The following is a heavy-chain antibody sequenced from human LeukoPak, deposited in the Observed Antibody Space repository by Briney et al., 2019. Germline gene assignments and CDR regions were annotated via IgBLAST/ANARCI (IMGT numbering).Heavy chain of an antibody. CDR3: ARDLEAANTYYFDY. D-gene: IGHD6-13*01. Sequence: GGSLRLSCAASGFTFSSSYMSWVRQAPGKGLEWVSIISSAGTTYYADSVKGRFTISRDNSKNTVYLQVNSLRDEDTAVYYCARDLEAANTYYFDYWGQGTMVTVSS. CDR2: ISSAGTT. J-gene: IGHJ4*02. V-gene: IGHV3-66*01. CDR1: GFTFSSSY.